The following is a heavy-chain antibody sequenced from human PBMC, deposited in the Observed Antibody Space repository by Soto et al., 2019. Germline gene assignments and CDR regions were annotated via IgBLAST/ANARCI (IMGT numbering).Heavy chain of an antibody. Sequence: PSETLSLTCTVSGGSISSGDYYWSWIRQPPGKGLEWIGYIYYSGSTYYNPSLKSRVTISVDTSKNQFSLKLSSVTAADTAVYYCARGVVVTARTLTYYYYGMDVWGQGTTVTVS. D-gene: IGHD2-21*02. CDR3: ARGVVVTARTLTYYYYGMDV. V-gene: IGHV4-30-4*01. CDR1: GGSISSGDYY. CDR2: IYYSGST. J-gene: IGHJ6*02.